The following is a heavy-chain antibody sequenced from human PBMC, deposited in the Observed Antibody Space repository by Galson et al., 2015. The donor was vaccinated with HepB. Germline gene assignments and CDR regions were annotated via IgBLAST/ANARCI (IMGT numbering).Heavy chain of an antibody. V-gene: IGHV1-3*01. D-gene: IGHD4-17*01. CDR2: INAGNGNT. Sequence: SVKVSCKASGYTFTSYAMHWVRQAPGQRLEWMGWINAGNGNTKYSQKFQGRVTITRDTSASTAYMELSSQRSEDTAVYYCARAFTTVSQASNWGGYYGMDVWGQGTTVTVSS. J-gene: IGHJ6*02. CDR3: ARAFTTVSQASNWGGYYGMDV. CDR1: GYTFTSYA.